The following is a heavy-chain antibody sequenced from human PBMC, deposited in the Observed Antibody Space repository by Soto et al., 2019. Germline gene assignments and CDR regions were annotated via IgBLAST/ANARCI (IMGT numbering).Heavy chain of an antibody. CDR1: GGSLSNGDYY. CDR2: IYYSGST. CDR3: RLYYDSDIDY. J-gene: IGHJ4*02. Sequence: SDTLSLTCTVSGGSLSNGDYYWSWIRQPPGKGLEWIGYIYYSGSTYYNPSLKSRVTISVDTSKNQFSLKLSSVTAADTAVYYCRLYYDSDIDYWGQGTLVTVSS. D-gene: IGHD3-3*01. V-gene: IGHV4-30-4*02.